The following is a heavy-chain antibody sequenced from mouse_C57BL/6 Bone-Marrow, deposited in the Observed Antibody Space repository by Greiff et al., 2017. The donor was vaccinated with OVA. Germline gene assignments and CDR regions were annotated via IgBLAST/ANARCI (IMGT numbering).Heavy chain of an antibody. CDR3: VRGGYYYAMDY. V-gene: IGHV10-1*01. J-gene: IGHJ4*01. Sequence: EVHLVESGGGLVQPKGSLKLSCAASGFSFNTYAMNWVRQAPGKGLEWVARIRSKSNNYATYYADSVKDRFTISRDDSESMLYLQMNNLKTEDTAMYYCVRGGYYYAMDYWGQGTSVTVSS. CDR1: GFSFNTYA. CDR2: IRSKSNNYAT. D-gene: IGHD2-2*01.